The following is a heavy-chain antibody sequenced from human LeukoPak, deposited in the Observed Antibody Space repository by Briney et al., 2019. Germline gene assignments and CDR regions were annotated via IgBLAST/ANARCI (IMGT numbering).Heavy chain of an antibody. D-gene: IGHD1-26*01. V-gene: IGHV1-18*01. CDR3: ARIGVGATTPDY. Sequence: GASVKVSCKASGGTFSSYAISWVRQAPGQGLEWMGWISAYNGNTNYAQKLQGRVTMTTDTSTSTAYMELRSLRSDDTAVYYCARIGVGATTPDYWGQGTLVTVSS. CDR2: ISAYNGNT. J-gene: IGHJ4*02. CDR1: GGTFSSYA.